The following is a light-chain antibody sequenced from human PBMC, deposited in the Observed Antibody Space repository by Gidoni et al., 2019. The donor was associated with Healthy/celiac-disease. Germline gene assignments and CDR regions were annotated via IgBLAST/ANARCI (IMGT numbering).Light chain of an antibody. Sequence: QSALTQPRPVSGSPGQSVTISCTGTSSDVGGYNYVSWYQQHPGKAPKLMIYDVSKRPSGVPDRFSGSKSGNTASLTISGLQAEDEADYYCCSYAGSRVFGGGTKLTVL. CDR3: CSYAGSRV. CDR2: DVS. J-gene: IGLJ3*02. CDR1: SSDVGGYNY. V-gene: IGLV2-11*01.